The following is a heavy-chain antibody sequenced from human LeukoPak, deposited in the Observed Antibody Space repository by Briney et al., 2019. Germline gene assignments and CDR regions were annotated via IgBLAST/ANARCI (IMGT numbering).Heavy chain of an antibody. CDR1: GGSISSYY. Sequence: PSETLSLTCTVSGGSISSYYWSWIRQPPGKGLEWVGYIYYSGSTNYNPSLKSRVTISVDTSKNQFSLKLSSVTAADTAVYYCARADWVYGGNSYSFDYWGQGTLVTVSS. J-gene: IGHJ4*02. CDR3: ARADWVYGGNSYSFDY. D-gene: IGHD4-23*01. V-gene: IGHV4-59*01. CDR2: IYYSGST.